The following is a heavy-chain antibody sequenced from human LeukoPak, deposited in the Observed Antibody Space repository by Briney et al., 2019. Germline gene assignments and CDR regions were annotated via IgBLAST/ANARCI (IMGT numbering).Heavy chain of an antibody. D-gene: IGHD4-23*01. CDR2: IASDGSST. Sequence: SLRLXCAASXFTFSSYWMNWVRHAPGKGLVWVSRIASDGSSTTYADSVKGRFSISRDNAKNTLYLQMNSLRVEDTAVYYCARGRPHGNDYWGQGTLVTVSS. CDR1: XFTFSSYW. CDR3: ARGRPHGNDY. V-gene: IGHV3-74*01. J-gene: IGHJ4*02.